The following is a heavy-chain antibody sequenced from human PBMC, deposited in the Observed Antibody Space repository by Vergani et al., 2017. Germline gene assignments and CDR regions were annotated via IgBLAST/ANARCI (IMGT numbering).Heavy chain of an antibody. CDR3: ASLPYYDFWSGYYGPAFDY. CDR2: IYYSGST. Sequence: QLQLQESGPGLVKPSETLSLTCTVSGGSISSSSYYWGWIRQPPGKGLEWIGSIYYSGSTYYNPSLKSRVTISVDTSKNQFSLKLSSVTAADTAVYYCASLPYYDFWSGYYGPAFDYWGQGTLVTVSS. CDR1: GGSISSSSYY. D-gene: IGHD3-3*01. V-gene: IGHV4-39*01. J-gene: IGHJ4*02.